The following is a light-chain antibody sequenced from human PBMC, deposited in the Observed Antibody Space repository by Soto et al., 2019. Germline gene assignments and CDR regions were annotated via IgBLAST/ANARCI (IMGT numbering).Light chain of an antibody. CDR2: GAS. Sequence: EIVLTQSPGTLSLSPGERATLSCRASQSVSSSYLAWYQQKPGQAPRLLLYGASSRATGIPDRFSGSGSGTDFTLTISRLEPEDFAVYYCQQDGSSPLTFGGGTKVEI. J-gene: IGKJ4*01. CDR3: QQDGSSPLT. V-gene: IGKV3-20*01. CDR1: QSVSSSY.